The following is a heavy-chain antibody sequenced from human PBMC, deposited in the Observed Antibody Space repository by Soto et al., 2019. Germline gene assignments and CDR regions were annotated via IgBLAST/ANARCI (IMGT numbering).Heavy chain of an antibody. J-gene: IGHJ4*02. CDR2: ISGSGGST. V-gene: IGHV3-23*01. D-gene: IGHD6-13*01. CDR1: GFTFSSYA. Sequence: GGSLRLSCSASGFTFSSYARRWVRQAPGKGLEWVSAISGSGGSTYYADSVKGRFTISRDNSKNTLYLQMNGLRAEDTAVYYCAKNPSSPDYWGQGTLVTVSS. CDR3: AKNPSSPDY.